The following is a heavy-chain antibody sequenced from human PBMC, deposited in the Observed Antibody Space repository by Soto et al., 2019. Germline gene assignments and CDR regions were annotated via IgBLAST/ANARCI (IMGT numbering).Heavy chain of an antibody. D-gene: IGHD6-6*01. CDR1: GFTFDDYA. V-gene: IGHV3-9*01. Sequence: ESGGGLVQPGRSLRLSCAASGFTFDDYAMHWVRQAPGKGLEWVSGISWNSGSIGYADSVKGRFTISRDNAKNSLYLQMNSLRAEDTALYYCAKSKELVRYFDYWGQGTLVTVSS. CDR3: AKSKELVRYFDY. CDR2: ISWNSGSI. J-gene: IGHJ4*02.